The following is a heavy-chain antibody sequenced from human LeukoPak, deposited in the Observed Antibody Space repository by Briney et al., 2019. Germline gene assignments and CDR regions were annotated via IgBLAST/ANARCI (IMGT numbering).Heavy chain of an antibody. CDR3: ARASLYYYYGMDV. Sequence: ASVTVSCKASGGTFSSYAISWVRQAPGQGLEWMGIINPSGGSTSYAQKFQGRVTMTRDTSTSTVYMELSSLRSEDTAVYYCARASLYYYYGMDVWGQGTMVTVSS. V-gene: IGHV1-46*01. CDR1: GGTFSSYA. CDR2: INPSGGST. J-gene: IGHJ6*02.